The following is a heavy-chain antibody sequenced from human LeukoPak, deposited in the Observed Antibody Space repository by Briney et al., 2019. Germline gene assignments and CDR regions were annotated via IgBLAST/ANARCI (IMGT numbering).Heavy chain of an antibody. CDR3: ARPIAAAGPPYFDY. Sequence: SETLSLTCTVSGGSISSSSYYWGWIRQPPGKGLEWIGSIYYSGSTYYNPSLKSRVTISVDTSKNQFSLKLSSVTAADTAVYYCARPIAAAGPPYFDYWGQGTLVTVSS. V-gene: IGHV4-39*01. J-gene: IGHJ4*02. CDR2: IYYSGST. D-gene: IGHD6-13*01. CDR1: GGSISSSSYY.